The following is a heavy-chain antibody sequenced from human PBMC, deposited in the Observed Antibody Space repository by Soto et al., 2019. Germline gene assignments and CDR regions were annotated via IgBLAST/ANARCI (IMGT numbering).Heavy chain of an antibody. J-gene: IGHJ4*02. Sequence: GGSLRLSCAASGFTFSSYSMNWVRQAPGKGLEWVSYISSSSSTIYYADSVKGRFTISRDNAKNSLYLQMNSLRVEDTGVYYCARAIRGYGAYGGYLGQGTLVPVSS. CDR1: GFTFSSYS. CDR3: ARAIRGYGAYGGY. D-gene: IGHD5-12*01. V-gene: IGHV3-48*01. CDR2: ISSSSSTI.